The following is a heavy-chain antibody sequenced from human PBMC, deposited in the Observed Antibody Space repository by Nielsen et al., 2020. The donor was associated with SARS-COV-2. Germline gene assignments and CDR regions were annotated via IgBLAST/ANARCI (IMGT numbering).Heavy chain of an antibody. J-gene: IGHJ4*02. CDR1: GYTFTSYG. CDR3: ARDRDYDFWSGTNY. CDR2: ISSDSVNR. V-gene: IGHV1-18*01. Sequence: ASVKDSCKASGYTFTSYGISWVRQARGQGLEWMGWISSDSVNRKYAQKFQARVTMTTDTSTDTAYMELRSLRSDDTAVYYCARDRDYDFWSGTNYWGQGTLVTVSS. D-gene: IGHD3-3*01.